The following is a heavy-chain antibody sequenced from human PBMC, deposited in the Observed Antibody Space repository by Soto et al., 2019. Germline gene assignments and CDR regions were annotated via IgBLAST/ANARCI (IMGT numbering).Heavy chain of an antibody. J-gene: IGHJ4*02. Sequence: QVQLVQSGAEVKKPGASVKVSCKTSGYPFTASQIHLVLQAPGQGLEWMVWINPNRGGPNSAQKFHVRVTMTRDRAITAPYMELNGRTSDYPAVYSFASGGDVVSPANWCQGTL. V-gene: IGHV1-2*02. CDR1: GYPFTASQ. D-gene: IGHD3-16*01. CDR3: ASGGDVVSPAN. CDR2: INPNRGGP.